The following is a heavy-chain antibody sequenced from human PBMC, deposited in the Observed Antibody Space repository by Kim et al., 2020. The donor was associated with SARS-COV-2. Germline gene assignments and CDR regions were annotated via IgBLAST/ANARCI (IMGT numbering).Heavy chain of an antibody. CDR3: ARVQLLVPVGGIDI. J-gene: IGHJ6*02. CDR2: ISGSGGST. V-gene: IGHV3-23*01. CDR1: GFTFSRYG. D-gene: IGHD6-13*01. Sequence: GGSLRLSCAASGFTFSRYGMNWVRQAPGKGLEWVSAISGSGGSTYYADSVKGRFTISRDNSKNTLYLQMNSLRAEDTAVYYCARVQLLVPVGGIDIWGQGATGTVSS.